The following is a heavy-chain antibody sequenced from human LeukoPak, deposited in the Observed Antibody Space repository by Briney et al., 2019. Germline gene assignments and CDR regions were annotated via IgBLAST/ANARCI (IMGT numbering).Heavy chain of an antibody. CDR1: GYSFTSYW. CDR3: VLAGSGSFLTGDYNDAFDI. D-gene: IGHD3-10*01. J-gene: IGHJ3*02. Sequence: GESLKISCKGSGYSFTSYWIGWVRQMPGKGLEWMGIIYPGDSDTRYSPSFQGQVTISADKSISTAYLQWSSLKASDTAMYYCVLAGSGSFLTGDYNDAFDIWGQGTEVTVSS. V-gene: IGHV5-51*01. CDR2: IYPGDSDT.